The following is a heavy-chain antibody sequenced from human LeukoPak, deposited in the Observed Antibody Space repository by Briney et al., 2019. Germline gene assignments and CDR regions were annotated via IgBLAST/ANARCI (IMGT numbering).Heavy chain of an antibody. J-gene: IGHJ4*02. CDR3: ARAPTSNGFDY. CDR2: MNPNSGNT. D-gene: IGHD2-8*01. CDR1: GYTFTSYD. Sequence: ASVKVSCKASGYTFTSYDINWVRQATGQGLEWMGWMNPNSGNTGYVQKFQGRVTMTRNTSISAAYMELSSLRSEDTAVYYCARAPTSNGFDYWGQGTLVTVSS. V-gene: IGHV1-8*01.